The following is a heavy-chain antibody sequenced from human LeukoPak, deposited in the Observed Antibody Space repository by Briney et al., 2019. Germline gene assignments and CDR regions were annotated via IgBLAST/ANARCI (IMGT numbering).Heavy chain of an antibody. CDR3: PRGPPRGKYYYMDV. CDR2: IGTASDT. V-gene: IGHV3-13*01. CDR1: GFTFSSFD. J-gene: IGHJ6*03. Sequence: SGGSLRLSCAASGFTFSSFDMHWVRQPTGQGLEWVSTIGTASDTYYPGSVEGRFTLSRDNAKNSLYLQMNSLTAGDTAVYYCPRGPPRGKYYYMDVWGKGTTVTVSS. D-gene: IGHD1-1*01.